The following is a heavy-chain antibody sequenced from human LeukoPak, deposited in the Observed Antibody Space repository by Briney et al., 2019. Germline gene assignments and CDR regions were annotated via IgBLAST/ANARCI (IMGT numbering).Heavy chain of an antibody. V-gene: IGHV3-20*04. CDR2: IYWNGGST. D-gene: IGHD1-26*01. CDR3: ARAHYSGSFGY. Sequence: PGGSLRLSCAASGFIFDDYGMSWVRQAPGKGLEWVSGIYWNGGSTCYADSVTSRFTTSRDNAKNSLYLQMNSLRAEDTALYYCARAHYSGSFGYWGQGTLVTVSS. J-gene: IGHJ4*02. CDR1: GFIFDDYG.